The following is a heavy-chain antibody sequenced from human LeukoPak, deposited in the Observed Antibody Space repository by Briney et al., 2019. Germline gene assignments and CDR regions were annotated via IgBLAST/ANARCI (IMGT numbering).Heavy chain of an antibody. Sequence: ASVKVSCKASGYTFTGYYMHWVRQAPGQGLEWMGWINPNSGGTNYAQEFQGRVTMPRDTSISTAYMELSRLRSDDTAVYYCARDRTAAGRNWFDPWGQGTLVTVSS. CDR1: GYTFTGYY. CDR2: INPNSGGT. J-gene: IGHJ5*02. CDR3: ARDRTAAGRNWFDP. V-gene: IGHV1-2*02. D-gene: IGHD6-13*01.